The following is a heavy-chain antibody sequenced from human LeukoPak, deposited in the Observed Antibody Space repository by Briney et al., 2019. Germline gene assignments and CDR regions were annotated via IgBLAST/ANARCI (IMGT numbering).Heavy chain of an antibody. J-gene: IGHJ6*03. CDR3: TRLSAHGEYDLLWYYYYMDV. D-gene: IGHD4-17*01. CDR1: GFTFSGSA. Sequence: PGGSLKLSCAASGFTFSGSAMHWVRQASGKGLEWVGRIRSKANSYATAYAASVKGRFTISRDDSKNTAYLQMNSLKTEDTAVYYCTRLSAHGEYDLLWYYYYMDVWGKGTTVTVSS. CDR2: IRSKANSYAT. V-gene: IGHV3-73*01.